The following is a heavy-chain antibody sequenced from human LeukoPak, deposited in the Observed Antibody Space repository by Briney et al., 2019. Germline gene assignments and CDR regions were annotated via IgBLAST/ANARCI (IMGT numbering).Heavy chain of an antibody. D-gene: IGHD3-10*01. V-gene: IGHV3-23*01. Sequence: GGSLRLSCAASGFTFSSYAMSWVRQAPGKGLEWVSAISSSGGSTYYADSVKGRFTISRDNSKNTLYLQMNSLRAEDTAVYYCAKDIVMVRGVIPDAFDIWGQGTMVTVSS. CDR1: GFTFSSYA. CDR3: AKDIVMVRGVIPDAFDI. J-gene: IGHJ3*02. CDR2: ISSSGGST.